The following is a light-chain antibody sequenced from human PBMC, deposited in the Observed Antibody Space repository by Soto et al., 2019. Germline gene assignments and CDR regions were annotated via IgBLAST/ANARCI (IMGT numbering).Light chain of an antibody. Sequence: QSALTQPASVSGSPGQSITISCTGTSSDVGSYNLVSWYQQHPGKAPKLMIYEGNKRPSGVSNRFSGSKSGNTASLTISGLQAEDEADYYCCSYAGSSAFVVFVGGTKVTVL. CDR3: CSYAGSSAFVV. J-gene: IGLJ2*01. V-gene: IGLV2-23*03. CDR1: SSDVGSYNL. CDR2: EGN.